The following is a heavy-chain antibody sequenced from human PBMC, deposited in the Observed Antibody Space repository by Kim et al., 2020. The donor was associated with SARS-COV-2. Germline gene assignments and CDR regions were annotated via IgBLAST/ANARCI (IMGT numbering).Heavy chain of an antibody. V-gene: IGHV1-46*01. CDR1: GYTLTSYY. CDR2: INPIGGST. Sequence: ASVKVSCKASGYTLTSYYIHWVRQAPGQGLEWMGIINPIGGSTTYAQKFQGRVTMTTDTSTRTFYMDLSSLRSEETAVYYCARDLGDWGQGTLVTVSS. J-gene: IGHJ4*02. CDR3: ARDLGD. D-gene: IGHD3-16*01.